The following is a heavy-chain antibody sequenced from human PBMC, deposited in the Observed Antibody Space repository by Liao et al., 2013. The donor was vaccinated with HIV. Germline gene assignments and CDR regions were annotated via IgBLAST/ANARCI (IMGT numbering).Heavy chain of an antibody. Sequence: QVQLEESGPGLVKPSETLSLTCSVSGDSISGYHWNWIRQPAGMGLEWIGRIHTSGTTRYNASLKGRVTMSIDTSKNQVSLRLTSVTAADMAIYYCARDRMATIRTLDLWGRGTMVIVSS. CDR3: ARDRMATIRTLDL. V-gene: IGHV4-4*07. CDR2: IHTSGTT. D-gene: IGHD5-24*01. CDR1: GDSISGYH. J-gene: IGHJ3*01.